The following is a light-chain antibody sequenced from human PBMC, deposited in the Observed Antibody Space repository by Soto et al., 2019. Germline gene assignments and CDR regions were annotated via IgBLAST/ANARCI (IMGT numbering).Light chain of an antibody. CDR1: QSVSRY. V-gene: IGKV3-11*01. CDR3: QQRSNWPPALT. Sequence: EIVLTQSPATLSLFPGERATLSCRASQSVSRYLAWYQQKPGQAPRLLIYDASNRATAIPARFSGSGSGTDFTLTISSLEPEDFAVYYCQQRSNWPPALTFGGGTKVEIK. CDR2: DAS. J-gene: IGKJ4*01.